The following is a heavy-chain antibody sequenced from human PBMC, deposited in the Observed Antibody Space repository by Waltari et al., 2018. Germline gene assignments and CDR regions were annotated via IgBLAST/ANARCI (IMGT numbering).Heavy chain of an antibody. CDR2: IWHDGSKK. CDR1: GFPLSHSC. CDR3: ARVFDTYYMDV. J-gene: IGHJ6*03. V-gene: IGHV3-33*01. D-gene: IGHD3-9*01. Sequence: QVQLVESGGGVVQPGTSLRLSCAASGFPLSHSCMQWVRQAPRKGLEWVAVIWHDGSKKYYADSVKGRFTISGDNSKNTLYRQMNSLRAEDTAVYYCARVFDTYYMDVWGKGTTVTVSS.